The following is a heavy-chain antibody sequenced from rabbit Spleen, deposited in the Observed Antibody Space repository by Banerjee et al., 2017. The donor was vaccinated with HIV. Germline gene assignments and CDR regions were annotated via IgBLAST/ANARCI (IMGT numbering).Heavy chain of an antibody. J-gene: IGHJ6*01. CDR1: GIDFSSYYY. Sequence: QSLEESGGGLVQPEGSLTLTCKASGIDFSSYYYMCWVRQAPGKGLEWIACIYAGSSGNTYCASWAKGRFTISKTSSTTVTLQMTSLTAADTATYFCARDPGSSFSTYSMDLWGPGTLVTV. CDR2: IYAGSSGNT. V-gene: IGHV1S40*01. CDR3: ARDPGSSFSTYSMDL. D-gene: IGHD8-1*01.